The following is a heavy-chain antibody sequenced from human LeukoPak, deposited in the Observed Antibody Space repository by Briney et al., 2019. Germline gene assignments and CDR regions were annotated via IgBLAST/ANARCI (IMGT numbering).Heavy chain of an antibody. Sequence: PSETLSLTCAVYGGSFSGYYWSWIRQPPGKGLEWIGEINHSGSTNYNPSLKSRVTISVDTSKNQFSLKLSSVTAADTAVYYCARGGGKIYDYWSGYTYYFDYWAQVTMVTV. CDR1: GGSFSGYY. V-gene: IGHV4-34*01. D-gene: IGHD3-3*01. J-gene: IGHJ4*01. CDR2: INHSGST. CDR3: ARGGGKIYDYWSGYTYYFDY.